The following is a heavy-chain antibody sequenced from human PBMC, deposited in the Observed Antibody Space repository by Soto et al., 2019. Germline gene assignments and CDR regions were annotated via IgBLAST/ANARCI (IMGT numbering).Heavy chain of an antibody. D-gene: IGHD3-16*01. CDR3: ARRWGEGRVDY. V-gene: IGHV4-4*01. Sequence: QVQLQESGPGLVKPSGTLSLTCAVSGGSISSSNWWSWVRQHPGKGLEWIGEIYHSGNTNYNPFLMSRFTMADVKSRDLFSLKLSYVTAAVTVVYCCARRWGEGRVDYWGQVTLVTVSS. CDR2: IYHSGNT. J-gene: IGHJ4*02. CDR1: GGSISSSNW.